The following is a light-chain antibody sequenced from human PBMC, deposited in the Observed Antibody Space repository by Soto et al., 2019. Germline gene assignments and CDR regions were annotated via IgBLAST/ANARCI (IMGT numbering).Light chain of an antibody. CDR3: AAWDDSLSGWV. V-gene: IGLV1-47*01. J-gene: IGLJ3*02. Sequence: QSALTQPPSASGTPGQRVTISCSGTSSNIGSNYVSWYQQLPGTAPKLLIYRNNQRPSGVPDRFSGSKSGTSASLAISGLRSEDEADYYCAAWDDSLSGWVFGGGTKVTVL. CDR1: SSNIGSNY. CDR2: RNN.